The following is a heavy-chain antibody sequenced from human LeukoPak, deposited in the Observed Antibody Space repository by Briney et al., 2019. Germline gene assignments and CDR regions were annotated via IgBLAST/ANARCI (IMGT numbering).Heavy chain of an antibody. D-gene: IGHD3-3*01. J-gene: IGHJ4*02. CDR3: ARGANYDFWSGYYDGSPLDY. V-gene: IGHV4-31*03. CDR1: GGSISSGGYY. CDR2: IYYSGSA. Sequence: SQTLSLTCTVSGGSISSGGYYWSWIRQHPGKGLEWIGYIYYSGSAYYNPSLKSRVTMSVDTSKNQFSLKLSSVTAADTAVYYCARGANYDFWSGYYDGSPLDYWGQGTLVTVSS.